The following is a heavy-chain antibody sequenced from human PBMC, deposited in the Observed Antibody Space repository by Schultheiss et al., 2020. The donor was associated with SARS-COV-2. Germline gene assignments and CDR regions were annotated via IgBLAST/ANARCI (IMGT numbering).Heavy chain of an antibody. Sequence: GGSLRLSCAASGFTFSSYDMHWVRQATGKGLEWVSAISGSGGSTYYADSVKGRFTISRDNSKNTLYLQMNSLRAEDTAVYYCARGQLQLESPWGQGTLVTVSS. CDR3: ARGQLQLESP. CDR1: GFTFSSYD. D-gene: IGHD6-13*01. J-gene: IGHJ5*02. V-gene: IGHV3-23*01. CDR2: ISGSGGST.